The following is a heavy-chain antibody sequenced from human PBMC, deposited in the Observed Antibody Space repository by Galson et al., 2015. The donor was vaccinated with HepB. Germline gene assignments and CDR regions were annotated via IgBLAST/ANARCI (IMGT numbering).Heavy chain of an antibody. V-gene: IGHV3-30*04. D-gene: IGHD3-10*01. CDR3: AREQSGVYFDY. CDR2: ISYDGSNK. CDR1: GFTFSSYA. Sequence: SLRLSCAASGFTFSSYAMHWVRQAPGKGLEWVAVISYDGSNKYYADSVKGRFTISRDNSKNTLYLQMNSLRAEDTAVYYCAREQSGVYFDYWGQGTLVTVSS. J-gene: IGHJ4*02.